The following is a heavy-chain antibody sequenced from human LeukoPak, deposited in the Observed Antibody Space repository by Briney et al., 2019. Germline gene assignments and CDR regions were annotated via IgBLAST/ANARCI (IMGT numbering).Heavy chain of an antibody. V-gene: IGHV5-51*01. Sequence: GESLKISCKGSGYSFSNYWIGWVRQLPGKGLEWMGVIYPSDSDTRYSPSFQGHVTISADKSISTAFLQWSSLKASDIAMYFCARVGSTFTALHPTGCFDLWGRGTPVTVSS. D-gene: IGHD1-1*01. CDR1: GYSFSNYW. CDR3: ARVGSTFTALHPTGCFDL. CDR2: IYPSDSDT. J-gene: IGHJ2*01.